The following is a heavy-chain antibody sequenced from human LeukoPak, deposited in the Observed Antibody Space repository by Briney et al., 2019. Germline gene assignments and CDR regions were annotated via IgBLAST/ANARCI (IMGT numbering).Heavy chain of an antibody. V-gene: IGHV3-23*01. D-gene: IGHD5-12*01. CDR2: MSSSDDGR. Sequence: GGSLRLSCATSGFSFSSYAMSWVRQAPGKGLEWVSAMSSSDDGRYYAASVRGRFTISRDDPKNTLYLQMKNLRAEDTAVYYCAKDGAWLRFDDWGQGILVTVSS. CDR1: GFSFSSYA. CDR3: AKDGAWLRFDD. J-gene: IGHJ4*02.